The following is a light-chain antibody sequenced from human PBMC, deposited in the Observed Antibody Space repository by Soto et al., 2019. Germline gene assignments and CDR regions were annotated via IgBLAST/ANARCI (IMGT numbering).Light chain of an antibody. J-gene: IGKJ1*01. V-gene: IGKV1-5*03. CDR1: QTISSW. Sequence: DIQLTQSPSTLSVSVVDRVTITCRSSQTISSWLSWYQQKPGKAPKLLIYKASTLKSGVQSRLSGSGSGTEFTLTISSLKPDDFATYYCQHYNSYSEAFGQGTKV. CDR3: QHYNSYSEA. CDR2: KAS.